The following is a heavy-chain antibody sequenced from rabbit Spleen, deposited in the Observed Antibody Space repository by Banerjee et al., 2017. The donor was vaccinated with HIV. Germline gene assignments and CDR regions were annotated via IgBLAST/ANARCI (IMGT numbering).Heavy chain of an antibody. CDR2: INSFTGRP. Sequence: QEQLEESGGDLVKPEGSLTLTCTASGFSFSYGYVMSWVRQAPGKGLEWIASINSFTGRPVYAAWVKHRFTVSKASWTTVTLEMTSLTAADTATYFCARDGAGGSYFALWGQGTLVTVS. J-gene: IGHJ3*01. D-gene: IGHD8-1*01. CDR1: GFSFSYGYV. V-gene: IGHV1S45*01. CDR3: ARDGAGGSYFAL.